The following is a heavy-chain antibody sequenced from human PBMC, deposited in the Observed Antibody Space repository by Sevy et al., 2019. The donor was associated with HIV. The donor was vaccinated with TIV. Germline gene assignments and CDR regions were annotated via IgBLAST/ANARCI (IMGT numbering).Heavy chain of an antibody. CDR3: ARESGSNWYFDL. CDR2: RWSDGSIK. V-gene: IGHV3-33*01. Sequence: GGSLRLSCVASGFSFSNYGMHWVRQAPGKGLEWVADRWSDGSIKYYADSVRGRFAISRDNSKNTVYLQMNSLRVEDTAIYSCARESGSNWYFDLWGRGTLVTVSS. CDR1: GFSFSNYG. J-gene: IGHJ2*01. D-gene: IGHD1-26*01.